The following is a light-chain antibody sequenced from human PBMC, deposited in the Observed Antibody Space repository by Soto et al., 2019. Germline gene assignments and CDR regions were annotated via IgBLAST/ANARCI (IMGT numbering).Light chain of an antibody. CDR3: QQYGSSPRT. CDR2: GAF. CDR1: LSVTTY. V-gene: IGKV3-20*01. J-gene: IGKJ4*01. Sequence: ENVLTQSPGTLSLSPGERATLSCRASLSVTTYVARYQKKPGQAPRLLIYGAFSRATGIPDRFSGGGSGTDFTLTISRLEPEDFAVYYCQQYGSSPRTFGRGTKVDIK.